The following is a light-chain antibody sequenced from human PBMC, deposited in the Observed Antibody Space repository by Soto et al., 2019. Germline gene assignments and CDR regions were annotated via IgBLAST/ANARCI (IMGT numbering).Light chain of an antibody. Sequence: QSALTQPPSASGSPGQSLTISCTGTSFDVGDYDYVSWYQQHPGKAPKLMIYEVSKRPSGVPDRFSGSKSGNTASLTVSGLQAEDEADYYCTSYAGSITFIFGTGTKVTVL. CDR2: EVS. CDR3: TSYAGSITFI. CDR1: SFDVGDYDY. V-gene: IGLV2-8*01. J-gene: IGLJ1*01.